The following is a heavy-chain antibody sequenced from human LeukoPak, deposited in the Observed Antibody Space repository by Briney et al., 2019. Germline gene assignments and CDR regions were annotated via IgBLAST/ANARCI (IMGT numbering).Heavy chain of an antibody. J-gene: IGHJ4*02. V-gene: IGHV3-48*02. Sequence: PGGSLRLSCAASGFPFGDYVMSWVRRAPGKGLEWIAYINHNAETIYYADSVKGRFTISRDNAKNSLSLQMNSLRDEDTAVYYCARDHDWAFHYWGQGTRVTVSS. CDR1: GFPFGDYV. CDR3: ARDHDWAFHY. CDR2: INHNAETI. D-gene: IGHD3-9*01.